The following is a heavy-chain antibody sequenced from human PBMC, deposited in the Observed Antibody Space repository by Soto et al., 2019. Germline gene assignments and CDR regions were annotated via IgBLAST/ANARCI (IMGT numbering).Heavy chain of an antibody. CDR3: AKASHYGSGRTPGY. Sequence: PGGSLRLSCAASGFTFSSYAMSWVRQAPGKGLEWVSAISGSGGSTYYADSVKGRFTISRDNSKNTLYLQMNSLRAEDTAVYYCAKASHYGSGRTPGYWGQGTLVTVSS. J-gene: IGHJ4*02. CDR2: ISGSGGST. D-gene: IGHD3-10*01. CDR1: GFTFSSYA. V-gene: IGHV3-23*01.